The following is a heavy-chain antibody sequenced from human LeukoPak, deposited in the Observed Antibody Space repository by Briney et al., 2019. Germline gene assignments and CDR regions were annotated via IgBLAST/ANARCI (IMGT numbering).Heavy chain of an antibody. J-gene: IGHJ4*02. Sequence: GGSLRLSCAASGFTVSSNYMNWVRQAPGKGLEWVSVIYSGGSTYYADSVKGRFTISRDNSKNTLYLQMNRLRVEDTAVYYCARDKYGSGRNLDYWGQGTLVTVSS. D-gene: IGHD3-10*01. V-gene: IGHV3-66*01. CDR3: ARDKYGSGRNLDY. CDR1: GFTVSSNY. CDR2: IYSGGST.